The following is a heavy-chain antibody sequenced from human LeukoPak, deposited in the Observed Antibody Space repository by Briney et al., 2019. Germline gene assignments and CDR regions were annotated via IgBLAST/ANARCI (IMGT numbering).Heavy chain of an antibody. CDR1: GFTFSSYA. Sequence: GGSLRLSCAASGFTFSSYAIHWVRQAPGKGLEWVAIISYDGSNKYYADSVKGRFTISRDNSKNTLYLQMNSLRAEDTAVYYCARDPLIAAAGTAYYYYYGMDVWGQGTTVTVSS. V-gene: IGHV3-30-3*01. CDR3: ARDPLIAAAGTAYYYYYGMDV. J-gene: IGHJ6*02. D-gene: IGHD6-13*01. CDR2: ISYDGSNK.